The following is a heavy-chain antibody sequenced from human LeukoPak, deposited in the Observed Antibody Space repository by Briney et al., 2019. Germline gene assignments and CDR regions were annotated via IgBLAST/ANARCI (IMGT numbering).Heavy chain of an antibody. CDR2: ISGYTGNT. J-gene: IGHJ4*02. V-gene: IGHV1-18*01. CDR1: GYTFINHG. Sequence: ASVKVSCKASGYTFINHGLNWVRQAPGQGLEWMGWISGYTGNTDYAQKFQGRVTITTDTSTSTAYMELRSLTSDDTALYYCARDTNKDSGGYFLLTDVWGQGTLVTVSA. D-gene: IGHD3-22*01. CDR3: ARDTNKDSGGYFLLTDV.